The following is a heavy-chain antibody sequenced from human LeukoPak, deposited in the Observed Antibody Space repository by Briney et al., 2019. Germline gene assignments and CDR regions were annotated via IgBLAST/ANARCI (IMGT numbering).Heavy chain of an antibody. CDR1: GGSISSYY. J-gene: IGHJ6*02. Sequence: SETLSLTCTISGGSISSYYWSWIRQPPGKGLEWIGYIYYSGSTNYNPSLKSRVTISVDTSKNQFYLKLSSVTAADTAVYYCARVRYDYGDYYGMDVWGQGTTVTVSS. D-gene: IGHD4-17*01. CDR3: ARVRYDYGDYYGMDV. V-gene: IGHV4-59*01. CDR2: IYYSGST.